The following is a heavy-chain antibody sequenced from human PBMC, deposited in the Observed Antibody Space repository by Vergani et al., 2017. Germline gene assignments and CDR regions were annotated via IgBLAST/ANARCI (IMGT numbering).Heavy chain of an antibody. CDR2: IWYDGSNK. D-gene: IGHD6-13*01. J-gene: IGHJ4*02. V-gene: IGHV3-33*01. CDR3: ARGRDSNYLDY. CDR1: GFTFSSYG. Sequence: QVQLVESGGGVVQPGRSLRLSCAASGFTFSSYGMHWVRQVPGKGLEWVAVIWYDGSNKYYADSVKGRFTISRDKSKNTLYLQMNSLRAEDTAVYYCARGRDSNYLDYWGQGTLVTVSS.